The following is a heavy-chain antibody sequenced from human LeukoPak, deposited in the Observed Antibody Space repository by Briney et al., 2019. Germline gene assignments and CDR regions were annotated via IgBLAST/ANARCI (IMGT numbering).Heavy chain of an antibody. D-gene: IGHD3-10*01. V-gene: IGHV3-66*01. CDR2: IYSGGST. CDR1: GFTVSSNY. J-gene: IGHJ4*02. Sequence: GGSLRLSCAASGFTVSSNYMSWVRQAPGKGLEWVSVIYSGGSTYYADSVKGRFTISRDNSKNTLYLQMNSLRAEDTAVYYCAGDSVWFGEGGDYWGQGTLVTVSS. CDR3: AGDSVWFGEGGDY.